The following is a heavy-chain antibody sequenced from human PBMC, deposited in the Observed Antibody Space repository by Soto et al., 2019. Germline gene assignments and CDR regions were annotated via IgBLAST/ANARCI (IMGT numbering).Heavy chain of an antibody. CDR1: GFTFNSYA. J-gene: IGHJ5*02. D-gene: IGHD5-18*01. CDR2: ISGSGGSK. CDR3: AKGSGYSYGYSLWFDP. Sequence: EVQLLESGGGLVQPGGSLSLSCAASGFTFNSYAMSWVRQAPGKGLEWVSDISGSGGSKYYADSVKGWVTIARDNSKNILYLQMNSLRAEATAVYYCAKGSGYSYGYSLWFDPWGQGTLVTVSS. V-gene: IGHV3-23*01.